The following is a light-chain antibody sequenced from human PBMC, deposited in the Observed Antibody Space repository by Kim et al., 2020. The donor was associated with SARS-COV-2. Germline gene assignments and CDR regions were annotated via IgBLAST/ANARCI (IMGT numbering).Light chain of an antibody. CDR2: DAS. V-gene: IGKV3-11*01. CDR3: QQRSNWLLT. J-gene: IGKJ4*01. Sequence: SLSPGERAALACRASRSVSSYLAWYQQKPGQAPRRLIYDASNRATGIPARFSGSGSGTDFTLTISSLEPEDFAVYYCQQRSNWLLTFGGGTKLEI. CDR1: RSVSSY.